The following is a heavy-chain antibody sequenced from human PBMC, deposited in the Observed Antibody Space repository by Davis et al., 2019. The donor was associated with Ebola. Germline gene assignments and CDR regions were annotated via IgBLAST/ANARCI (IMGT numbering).Heavy chain of an antibody. CDR2: INAGNGNT. CDR3: ARGLDNLGYILDY. J-gene: IGHJ4*02. Sequence: AASVKVSCKASGYTFTSYAMHWVRQAPGQRLEWMGWINAGNGNTKYSQKFQGRVTITRDTSASTAYMELSSLRSEDTAVYYCARGLDNLGYILDYWDQGTLVTVSS. D-gene: IGHD5-18*01. V-gene: IGHV1-3*01. CDR1: GYTFTSYA.